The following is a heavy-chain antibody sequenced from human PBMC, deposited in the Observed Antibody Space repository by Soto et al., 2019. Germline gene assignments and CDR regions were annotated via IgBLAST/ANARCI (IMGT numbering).Heavy chain of an antibody. CDR1: GVSITSYY. CDR2: IYYSGST. V-gene: IGHV4-59*01. Sequence: ASETLSLTCSVSGVSITSYYWSWIRQPPGKGLEWIGYIYYSGSTNYNPSLKSRVTISVDTSKNQFSLKLSSVTAADTAVYYCASLRGGFDPWGQGTLVTVSS. CDR3: ASLRGGFDP. D-gene: IGHD3-10*01. J-gene: IGHJ5*02.